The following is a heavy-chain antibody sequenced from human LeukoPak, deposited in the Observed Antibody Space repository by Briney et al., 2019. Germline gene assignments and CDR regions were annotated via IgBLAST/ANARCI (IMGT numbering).Heavy chain of an antibody. V-gene: IGHV4-34*01. Sequence: SETLSLTCVVSDGSFRGYHWNWIRQPPGKGLEWIGEITYGGTTNYNPPLRSRVTMSVDTSKKQFSLKLTSVTAADTAVYYCARGRYCSSANCYDWFDPWGQGTLVSVSS. CDR3: ARGRYCSSANCYDWFDP. CDR1: DGSFRGYH. D-gene: IGHD2-2*01. J-gene: IGHJ5*02. CDR2: ITYGGTT.